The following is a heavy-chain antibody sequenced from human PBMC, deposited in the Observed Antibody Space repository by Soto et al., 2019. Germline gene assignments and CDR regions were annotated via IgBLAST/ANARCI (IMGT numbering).Heavy chain of an antibody. V-gene: IGHV1-18*01. D-gene: IGHD1-26*01. CDR3: ARASGSSYWFDP. CDR2: ISPNNGNT. CDR1: GYTFTSYV. J-gene: IGHJ5*02. Sequence: GASVKVSCKASGYTFTSYVINWVRQATGQGLEYLRWISPNNGNTNYAQKFQGRVTMTTDTSTSTAYMELRSLRSDDTAVYYCARASGSSYWFDPWGQGTLVTVSS.